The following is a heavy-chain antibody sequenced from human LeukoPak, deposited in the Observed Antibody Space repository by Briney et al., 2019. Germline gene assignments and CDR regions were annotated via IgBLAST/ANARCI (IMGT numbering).Heavy chain of an antibody. CDR2: IYYSGST. CDR1: GGSISSYY. J-gene: IGHJ6*02. D-gene: IGHD2-21*01. CDR3: AREIPFPNYYYGMDV. Sequence: PSQTLSLTCTVSGGSISSYYWSWIRHPPGKGLEWIGYIYYSGSTNYNPSLKGRVTISVDTSKNLSSLKLGSVTAADTAVYYCAREIPFPNYYYGMDVWGQGTTVTVSS. V-gene: IGHV4-59*12.